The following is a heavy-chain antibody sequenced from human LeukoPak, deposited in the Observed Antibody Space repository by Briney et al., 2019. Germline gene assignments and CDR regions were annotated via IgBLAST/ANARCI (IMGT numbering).Heavy chain of an antibody. CDR3: VRGRYYYDSSGYLDY. V-gene: IGHV3-30*04. CDR1: GFTFSSYA. CDR2: ISYVGENE. J-gene: IGHJ4*02. Sequence: PGGSLRLSCVASGFTFSSYAMHWVRQAPGKGLEWVALISYVGENEYYADSVEGRFTISRDNSKNTLYLQMNSLRAEDTAVYYCVRGRYYYDSSGYLDYWGQGTLATVSS. D-gene: IGHD3-22*01.